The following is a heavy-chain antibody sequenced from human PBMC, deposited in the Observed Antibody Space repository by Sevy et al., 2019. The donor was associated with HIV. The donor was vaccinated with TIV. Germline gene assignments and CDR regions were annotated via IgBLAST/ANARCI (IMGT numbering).Heavy chain of an antibody. CDR1: GGSFSGYY. D-gene: IGHD3-22*01. CDR3: ARVADYYDSSGYRVRSPFDY. CDR2: IKHSGSN. J-gene: IGHJ4*02. V-gene: IGHV4-34*01. Sequence: SETLSLTCAVYGGSFSGYYWSWIRQPPGKGLEWIGEIKHSGSNNYNPSLKSRVTISVDTSKNQFSLKLSSVTAADTAVYYYARVADYYDSSGYRVRSPFDYWGQGTLVTVSS.